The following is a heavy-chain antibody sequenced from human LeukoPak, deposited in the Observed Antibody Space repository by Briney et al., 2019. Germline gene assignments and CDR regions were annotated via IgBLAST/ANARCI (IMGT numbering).Heavy chain of an antibody. Sequence: SETLSLTCTVSGGSISSSSYYWGWIRQPPGKGLEWIGSIYYSGSTYYNPSLKSRVTISVDTSKNHFSLKLSSVTAGDTAVYYCARQGGNAPDYWGQGTLVTVSS. CDR3: ARQGGNAPDY. V-gene: IGHV4-39*01. CDR1: GGSISSSSYY. CDR2: IYYSGST. J-gene: IGHJ4*02. D-gene: IGHD1-1*01.